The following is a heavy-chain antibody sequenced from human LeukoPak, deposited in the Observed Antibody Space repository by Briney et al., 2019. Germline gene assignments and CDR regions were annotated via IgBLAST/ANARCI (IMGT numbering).Heavy chain of an antibody. Sequence: GGSLRRSCAASGFTFSSYGMHWVRQAPGKGLEWVAVIWYDGSNKYYADSVKGRFTISRDNSKNTLYLQMNSLRAEDTAVYYCARPYYDSSGYYYWGNAFDIWGQGTMVTVSS. J-gene: IGHJ3*02. D-gene: IGHD3-22*01. CDR2: IWYDGSNK. CDR3: ARPYYDSSGYYYWGNAFDI. V-gene: IGHV3-33*01. CDR1: GFTFSSYG.